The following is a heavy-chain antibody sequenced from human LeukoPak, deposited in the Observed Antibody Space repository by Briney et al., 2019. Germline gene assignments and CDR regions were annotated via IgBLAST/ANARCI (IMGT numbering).Heavy chain of an antibody. V-gene: IGHV4-39*01. CDR1: GGSISISSYY. J-gene: IGHJ4*02. CDR3: ARHGPRDPMIVVVITPFDY. CDR2: IYYSGST. D-gene: IGHD3-22*01. Sequence: SETLSLTCRVSGGSISISSYYWRWIRQPPGKGLEWIGSIYYSGSTYYNPSLKSRVTISVDTSKNQFSLKLSSVTAADTAVYYCARHGPRDPMIVVVITPFDYWGQGTLVTVSS.